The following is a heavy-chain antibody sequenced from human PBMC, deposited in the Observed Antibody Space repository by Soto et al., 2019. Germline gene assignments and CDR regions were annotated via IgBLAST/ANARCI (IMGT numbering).Heavy chain of an antibody. CDR2: IYYSGST. Sequence: SETLSLTCTVSGGSISSYYWSWIRQPPGKGLEWIGYIYYSGSTNYNPSLKSRVTISVDTPKNQFSLKLSSVTAADTAVYYCARGMVATMFDYWGQGTLVTVSS. CDR3: ARGMVATMFDY. D-gene: IGHD5-12*01. V-gene: IGHV4-59*01. CDR1: GGSISSYY. J-gene: IGHJ4*02.